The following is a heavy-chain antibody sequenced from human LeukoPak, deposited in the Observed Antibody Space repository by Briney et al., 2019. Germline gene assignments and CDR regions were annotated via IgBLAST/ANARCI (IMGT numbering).Heavy chain of an antibody. D-gene: IGHD5-18*01. CDR1: GGSFSGYY. CDR3: ARAPTRRYSYGLTYFDY. CDR2: INHSGST. V-gene: IGHV4-34*01. Sequence: PSETLSLTCAVYGGSFSGYYWSWIRQPPGKGLEWIGEINHSGSTNYNPSLKSRVTISVDTSKNQFSLKLSSVTAADTAVYYCARAPTRRYSYGLTYFDYWGQGTLVTVSS. J-gene: IGHJ4*02.